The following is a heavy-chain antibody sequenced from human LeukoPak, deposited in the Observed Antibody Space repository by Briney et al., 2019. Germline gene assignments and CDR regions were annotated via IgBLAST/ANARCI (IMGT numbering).Heavy chain of an antibody. V-gene: IGHV3-7*03. J-gene: IGHJ5*02. CDR1: GFTFSSYW. CDR3: ARVSDYGDHGWFDP. Sequence: GRSLRLSCAASGFTFSSYWMSWVRQAPGKGLEWVANIKQDGSEKYYVDSVKGRFTISRDNAKNSLYLQMNSLRAEDTALYHCARVSDYGDHGWFDPWGQGTLVTVSS. D-gene: IGHD4-17*01. CDR2: IKQDGSEK.